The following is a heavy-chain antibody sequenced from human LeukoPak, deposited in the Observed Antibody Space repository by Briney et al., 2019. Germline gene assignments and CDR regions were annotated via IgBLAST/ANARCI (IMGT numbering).Heavy chain of an antibody. D-gene: IGHD3-3*01. V-gene: IGHV3-66*01. CDR3: ARDFMESSDYYYYMDV. CDR1: GFTVSSNY. J-gene: IGHJ6*03. CDR2: IYSGGST. Sequence: GGSLTLSCAASGFTVSSNYMSWVRQPPGKGLEWVSVIYSGGSTYYADSVKGRFTISRDNSKNTLYLQMNSLRAEDTAVYYCARDFMESSDYYYYMDVWGKGTTVTISS.